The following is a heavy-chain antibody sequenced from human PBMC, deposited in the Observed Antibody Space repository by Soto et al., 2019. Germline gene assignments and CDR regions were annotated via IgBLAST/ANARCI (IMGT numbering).Heavy chain of an antibody. CDR3: AREGVGYCGGDCYGAFDI. Sequence: ASVKVSCKTSGYTFTSYGISWVRQAPGQGLEWMGIINPSGDRTSYAQKFQGRVTMTRDTSTSTVYMELSSLRSEDTAVYYCAREGVGYCGGDCYGAFDIWGQGTMVTVSS. D-gene: IGHD2-21*02. J-gene: IGHJ3*02. CDR2: INPSGDRT. V-gene: IGHV1-46*03. CDR1: GYTFTSYG.